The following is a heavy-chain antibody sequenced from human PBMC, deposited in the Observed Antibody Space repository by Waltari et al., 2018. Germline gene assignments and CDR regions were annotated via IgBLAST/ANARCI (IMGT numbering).Heavy chain of an antibody. J-gene: IGHJ3*02. D-gene: IGHD3-22*01. Sequence: SWIRQHPGKGLEWIGYIYYSGSTYYNPSLKSRVTISVDTSKNQFSLKLSSVTAADTAVYYCASIEYYYDSSGSLGDAFDIWGQGTMVTVSS. CDR3: ASIEYYYDSSGSLGDAFDI. V-gene: IGHV4-31*02. CDR2: IYYSGST.